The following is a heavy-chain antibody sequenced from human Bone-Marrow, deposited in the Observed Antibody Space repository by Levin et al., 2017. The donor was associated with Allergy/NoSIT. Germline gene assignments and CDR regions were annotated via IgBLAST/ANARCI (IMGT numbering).Heavy chain of an antibody. J-gene: IGHJ4*02. CDR2: KSPSGGDT. Sequence: LSLTCAASGFTFSNYGMTWVRQAPGKGLEWVASKSPSGGDTYYADSVRGRFTISRDNSRNTLYLQMSSLRAGDTAVYFCAKDLELAGTGRLFDYWGRGTLVTVSS. CDR1: GFTFSNYG. D-gene: IGHD6-19*01. V-gene: IGHV3-23*01. CDR3: AKDLELAGTGRLFDY.